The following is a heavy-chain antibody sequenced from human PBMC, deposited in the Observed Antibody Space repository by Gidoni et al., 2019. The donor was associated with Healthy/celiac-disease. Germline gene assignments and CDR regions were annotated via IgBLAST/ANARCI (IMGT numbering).Heavy chain of an antibody. D-gene: IGHD2-2*02. CDR2: MNPNSGNT. CDR3: ASPSILYDCSSTSCYIDYSYYGMDV. J-gene: IGHJ6*02. Sequence: QVQLVKSGAEVRKPGASVKVSCKASGYTFNSYDIHWVRHATGQGIEWMGLMNPNSGNTGYAQNLQGRVTMTRYTSIITAYMELSSMRSEDTAVYYCASPSILYDCSSTSCYIDYSYYGMDVWGQGTTVTVSS. V-gene: IGHV1-8*01. CDR1: GYTFNSYD.